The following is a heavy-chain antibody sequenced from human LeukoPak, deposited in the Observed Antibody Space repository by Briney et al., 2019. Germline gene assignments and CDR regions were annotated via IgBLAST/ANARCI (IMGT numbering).Heavy chain of an antibody. J-gene: IGHJ3*02. Sequence: GGSLRLSCAASGFTVSSNYMSWVRQAPGKGLEWVSVIYSGGSTYYADSVKGRFTISRDNSKNTLYLQMNSLRAEDTAVYYCARDLGDYVWGSYRLDAFDIWGQGTMVTVSS. V-gene: IGHV3-66*01. CDR3: ARDLGDYVWGSYRLDAFDI. D-gene: IGHD3-16*02. CDR2: IYSGGST. CDR1: GFTVSSNY.